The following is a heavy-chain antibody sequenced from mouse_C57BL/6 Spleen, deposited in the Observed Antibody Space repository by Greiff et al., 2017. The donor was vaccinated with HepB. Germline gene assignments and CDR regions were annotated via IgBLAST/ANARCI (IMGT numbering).Heavy chain of an antibody. CDR1: GYTFTSYW. D-gene: IGHD2-5*01. CDR3: AIPHYYSNYDYYAMDY. Sequence: QVQLQQPGAELVKPGASVKVSCKASGYTFTSYWMHWVKQRPGPGLEWIGRIHPSDSDTNYNQKFKGKATLTVDKSSSTAYMQLSSLTSEDSAVYYCAIPHYYSNYDYYAMDYWGQGTSVTVSS. CDR2: IHPSDSDT. V-gene: IGHV1-74*01. J-gene: IGHJ4*01.